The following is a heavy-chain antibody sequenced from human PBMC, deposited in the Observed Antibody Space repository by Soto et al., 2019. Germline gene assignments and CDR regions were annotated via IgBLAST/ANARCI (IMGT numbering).Heavy chain of an antibody. J-gene: IGHJ6*03. Sequence: SQTLSLTCAISGDSVSSNSAAWNWIRQSPSRGLEWLGRTYYRSKWYNDYAVSVKSRITINPDTSKNQFSLQLNSVTPEDTAVYYCARGPNWNYDYYYYYMDVWGKGTTVTVSS. CDR1: GDSVSSNSAA. CDR2: TYYRSKWYN. D-gene: IGHD1-7*01. V-gene: IGHV6-1*01. CDR3: ARGPNWNYDYYYYYMDV.